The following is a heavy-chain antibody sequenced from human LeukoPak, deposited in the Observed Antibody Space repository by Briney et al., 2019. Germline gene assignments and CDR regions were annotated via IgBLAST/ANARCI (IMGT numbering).Heavy chain of an antibody. Sequence: PSETLSLTCSVFGGSVSSYYWSWVRQTPGKGLEWIGYISHTETTDYGPSLRSRVTMSLDTSKNRFSLKLRSVTAADTGVYFCARGYCSHEICQVFPSWGQGILVTVSS. J-gene: IGHJ5*02. CDR2: ISHTETT. V-gene: IGHV4-59*02. CDR1: GGSVSSYY. CDR3: ARGYCSHEICQVFPS. D-gene: IGHD2-15*01.